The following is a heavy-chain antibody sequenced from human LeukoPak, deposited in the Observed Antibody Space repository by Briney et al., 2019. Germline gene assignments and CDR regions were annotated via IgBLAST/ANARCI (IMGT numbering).Heavy chain of an antibody. CDR2: IYYNGNT. CDR3: ARNGNWNYVDY. J-gene: IGHJ4*02. CDR1: SGSISNYY. Sequence: SETLSLTCTVSSGSISNYYWTWIRQPPGKGLEWIGYIYYNGNTNYIPSLKSRVTISVDTSKNQFSLRLSSVTAADTAVYYCARNGNWNYVDYWGQGTLVTVSS. V-gene: IGHV4-59*08. D-gene: IGHD1-1*01.